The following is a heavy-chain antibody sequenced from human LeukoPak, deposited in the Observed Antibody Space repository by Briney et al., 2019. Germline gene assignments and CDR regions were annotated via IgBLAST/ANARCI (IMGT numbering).Heavy chain of an antibody. CDR1: GGSFSDYY. V-gene: IGHV4-34*01. D-gene: IGHD2-15*01. Sequence: SETLSLTCAVYGGSFSDYYWSWIRRPPGQGLEWIGEINHSGYTNYNPSLKSRVTISVDTSKNQFSLKLSSVTAADTAVYYCARHVRYCSGGNCYGPDYFDYWGQGTLVTVSS. CDR2: INHSGYT. J-gene: IGHJ4*02. CDR3: ARHVRYCSGGNCYGPDYFDY.